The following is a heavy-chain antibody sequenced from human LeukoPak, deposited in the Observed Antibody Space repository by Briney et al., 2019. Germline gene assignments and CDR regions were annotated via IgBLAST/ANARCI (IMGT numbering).Heavy chain of an antibody. V-gene: IGHV4-59*01. CDR3: ARAYGTIDY. D-gene: IGHD2-8*01. J-gene: IGHJ4*02. CDR2: IYYSGST. CDR1: GGSISGYY. Sequence: SETLSLTCTVSGGSISGYYWSWIRQPPGKGLEWLGYIYYSGSTNYNLSLKSRVTISLDTSKNQFSLRLSSVTAADTAIYYCARAYGTIDYWGQGTLVTVSS.